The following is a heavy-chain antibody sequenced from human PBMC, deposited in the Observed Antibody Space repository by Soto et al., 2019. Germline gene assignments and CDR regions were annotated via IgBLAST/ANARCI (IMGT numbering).Heavy chain of an antibody. CDR3: ASARHIGP. Sequence: GGSLRLSCAASGFTFSSYGMHWVRQAPGKGLEWVANIKQDGSESNYADSVKGRFTISRENAENSLYLQMTSLGAEDTAVYYCASARHIGPWGQGTLVTVSS. CDR2: IKQDGSES. D-gene: IGHD2-21*01. V-gene: IGHV3-7*01. CDR1: GFTFSSYG. J-gene: IGHJ5*02.